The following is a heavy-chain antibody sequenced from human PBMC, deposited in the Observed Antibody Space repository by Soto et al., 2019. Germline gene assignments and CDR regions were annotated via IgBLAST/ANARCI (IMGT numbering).Heavy chain of an antibody. CDR2: IYSGGSA. D-gene: IGHD3-10*01. CDR3: ARDGGLAEDRMDV. CDR1: GFIVSGNY. V-gene: IGHV3-53*01. Sequence: GGSLRLSCAASGFIVSGNYMSWVRQAPGKGLEWVSVIYSGGSAYYADSVKGRFTISRDNSKNTLYLQMNSLRADDTAVYYCARDGGLAEDRMDVWGQVTTVTVSS. J-gene: IGHJ6*02.